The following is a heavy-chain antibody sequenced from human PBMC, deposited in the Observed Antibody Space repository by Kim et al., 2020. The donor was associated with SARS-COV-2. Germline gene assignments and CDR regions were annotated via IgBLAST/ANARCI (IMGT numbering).Heavy chain of an antibody. Sequence: GGSLRLSCAASGFTFSSYGMHWVRQAPGKGLEWVAVIWYDGSNKYYADSVKGRFTISRDNSKNTLYLQMNSLRTEDTAVYYCAKGASENDAFDIWGQGTMVTVSS. CDR3: AKGASENDAFDI. V-gene: IGHV3-33*06. J-gene: IGHJ3*02. CDR2: IWYDGSNK. CDR1: GFTFSSYG.